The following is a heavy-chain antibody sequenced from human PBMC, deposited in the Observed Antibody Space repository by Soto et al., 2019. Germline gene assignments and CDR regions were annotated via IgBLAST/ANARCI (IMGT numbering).Heavy chain of an antibody. J-gene: IGHJ4*02. Sequence: QVQLQQWGAGLLKPSETLSLTCAVYGGSFSGYYWTWIRQPPGPGLKWIGEINHSGSTNYNPTPKXXVTISADTPKNQFSLKLTAVTAAATAVYYWARDKITGLFDYWGQGTLVTVSS. CDR2: INHSGST. D-gene: IGHD3-16*01. CDR1: GGSFSGYY. V-gene: IGHV4-34*01. CDR3: ARDKITGLFDY.